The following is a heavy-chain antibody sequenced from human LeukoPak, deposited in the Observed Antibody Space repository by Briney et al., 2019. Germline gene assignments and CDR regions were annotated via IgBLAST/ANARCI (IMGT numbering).Heavy chain of an antibody. V-gene: IGHV1-18*04. CDR1: GYTFSNYG. CDR2: TSYNGNT. D-gene: IGHD6-19*01. Sequence: GGSVKVSCKASGYTFSNYGISWVRQAPGLGLEWMGWTSYNGNTNYAQKFQDRVTMTTDTSTTTAYMELRSVESDDTAVYYCARHSGSGWQALGYWGQGTLVTVSS. CDR3: ARHSGSGWQALGY. J-gene: IGHJ4*02.